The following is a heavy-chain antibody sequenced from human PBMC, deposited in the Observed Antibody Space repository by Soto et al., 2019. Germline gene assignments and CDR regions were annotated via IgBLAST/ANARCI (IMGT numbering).Heavy chain of an antibody. CDR2: IIPIFGTA. CDR3: ARRDGYNLGFDY. J-gene: IGHJ4*02. CDR1: GGTFSSYA. V-gene: IGHV1-69*06. Sequence: ASVKVSCKASGGTFSSYAISWVRQAPGQGLEWMGGIIPIFGTANYAQKFQGRVTITADKSTSTAYMELSSLRSEDTAVYYCARRDGYNLGFDYWGQGTLVSVSS. D-gene: IGHD5-12*01.